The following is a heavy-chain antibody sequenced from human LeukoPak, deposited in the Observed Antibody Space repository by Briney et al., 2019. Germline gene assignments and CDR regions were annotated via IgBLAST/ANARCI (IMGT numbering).Heavy chain of an antibody. CDR2: INPNSGGI. J-gene: IGHJ5*02. D-gene: IGHD5-12*01. CDR3: AISISFKNWFDP. CDR1: GYTFTGYY. Sequence: ASVKVSCKASGYTFTGYYMHWVRQAPGQGLEWMGWINPNSGGINYAQKFQGRVTMTRDTSISTAYMELSRLRSDDTAVYYCAISISFKNWFDPWGQGTLVTVSS. V-gene: IGHV1-2*02.